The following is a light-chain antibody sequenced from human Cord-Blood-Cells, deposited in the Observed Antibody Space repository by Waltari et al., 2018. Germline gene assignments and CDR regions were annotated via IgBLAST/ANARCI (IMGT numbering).Light chain of an antibody. CDR1: SSDVGGYNY. Sequence: QSALTQPASVSGSPGPSITISCTGTSSDVGGYNYVSWYKQHPGKAPNRLIYDVSNRPAGVSIRFSGSKSCKTASPTISGLQAEDEADYYCSSYTSSSTLVVFGGGTKLTVL. J-gene: IGLJ2*01. CDR2: DVS. V-gene: IGLV2-14*01. CDR3: SSYTSSSTLVV.